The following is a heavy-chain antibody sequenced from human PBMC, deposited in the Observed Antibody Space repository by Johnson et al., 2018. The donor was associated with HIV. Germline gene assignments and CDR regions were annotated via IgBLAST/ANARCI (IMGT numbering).Heavy chain of an antibody. V-gene: IGHV3-15*01. J-gene: IGHJ3*02. D-gene: IGHD3-10*01. CDR2: IKSKTDGGTT. CDR1: GFTFSNAW. Sequence: VQLVESGGGVVQPGRSLKLSCAASGFTFSNAWMSWVRQAPGKGLEWVGRIKSKTDGGTTDYAAPVKGRFTISRDDSKNTLYLQMNSLKTEDTAVYYCTTDCITMVQGDAFDIWGQGTMVTVSS. CDR3: TTDCITMVQGDAFDI.